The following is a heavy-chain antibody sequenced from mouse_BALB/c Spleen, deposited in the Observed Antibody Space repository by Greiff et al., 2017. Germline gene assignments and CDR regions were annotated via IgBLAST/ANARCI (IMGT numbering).Heavy chain of an antibody. CDR2: ISSGGSYT. Sequence: EVHLLESGGGLVKPGASLKLSCAASGFTFSSYAMPWVRQSPEKRLEWVAEISSGGSYTYYPDTVTGRFTITRDNAKNTLYLEMSSLRSEDTAMYDCERVSCYGVDYWGQGTSVTVSA. J-gene: IGHJ4*01. CDR3: ERVSCYGVDY. CDR1: GFTFSSYA. V-gene: IGHV5-9-4*01.